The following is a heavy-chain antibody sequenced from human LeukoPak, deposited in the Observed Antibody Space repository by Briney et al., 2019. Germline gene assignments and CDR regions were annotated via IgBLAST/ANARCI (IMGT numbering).Heavy chain of an antibody. CDR1: GFTFSSYA. D-gene: IGHD2-21*01. Sequence: PGGSLRLSCAASGFTFSSYAMSWVRQAPGKGLEWVSAISGSGGSTYYAASVKGRFTISRDNSKNTLYLQMNSLRAEDTAVYYCAKFLPTHIVVANYYFDYWGQGTLVTVSS. CDR3: AKFLPTHIVVANYYFDY. J-gene: IGHJ4*02. V-gene: IGHV3-23*01. CDR2: ISGSGGST.